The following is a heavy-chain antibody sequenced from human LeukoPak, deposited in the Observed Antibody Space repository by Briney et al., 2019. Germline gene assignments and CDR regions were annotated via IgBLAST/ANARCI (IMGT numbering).Heavy chain of an antibody. Sequence: SETLSLTCAVYGGSFSGYYWSWIRQPPGKGLEWIGEINHSGSTNYNPSLKSRVTISVDTSKNQFSLKLSSVTAADTAVYYCARVRGFSGWTGANSYWGQGTLVTVSS. D-gene: IGHD6-19*01. J-gene: IGHJ4*02. CDR2: INHSGST. V-gene: IGHV4-34*01. CDR1: GGSFSGYY. CDR3: ARVRGFSGWTGANSY.